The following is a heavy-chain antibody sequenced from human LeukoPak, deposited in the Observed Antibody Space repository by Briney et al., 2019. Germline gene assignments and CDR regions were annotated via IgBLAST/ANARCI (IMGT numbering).Heavy chain of an antibody. CDR3: ARDSSGLNWFDP. CDR1: GFTFSSYG. V-gene: IGHV3-33*01. Sequence: PGRSLRLSCAASGFTFSSYGMHWVRQAPGEGLEWVAVIWYDGSNKYYADSVKGRFTISRDNSKNTLYLQMNSLRAEDTAVCYCARDSSGLNWFDPWGQGTLVTVSS. CDR2: IWYDGSNK. J-gene: IGHJ5*02. D-gene: IGHD3-22*01.